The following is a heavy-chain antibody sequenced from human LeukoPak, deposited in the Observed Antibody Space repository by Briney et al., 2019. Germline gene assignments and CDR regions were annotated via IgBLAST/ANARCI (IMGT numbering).Heavy chain of an antibody. CDR2: ISGSGGST. D-gene: IGHD6-19*01. V-gene: IGHV3-23*01. CDR1: GFTFSSYA. Sequence: PGGSLRLSCAASGFTFSSYAMSWVRQAPGEGLEWVSAISGSGGSTYYADSVKGRFTISRDNSKNTLYLQMNSLRAEDTAVYYCAKASLKQWLPPGPGYWGQGTLVTVSS. CDR3: AKASLKQWLPPGPGY. J-gene: IGHJ4*02.